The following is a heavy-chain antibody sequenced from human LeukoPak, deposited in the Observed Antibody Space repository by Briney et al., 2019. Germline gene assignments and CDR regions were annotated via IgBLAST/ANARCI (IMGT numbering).Heavy chain of an antibody. J-gene: IGHJ4*02. CDR3: ATLGGYNSLYFDY. CDR1: GGSISSYY. D-gene: IGHD3-16*01. Sequence: PSETLSLACTVSGGSISSYYWSWIRQPAGKGLEWIGRIYTSGSTNYNPSLKSRVTMSVDTSKNQFSLKMNSVTAADTAVYYCATLGGYNSLYFDYWGQGTLVTVS. V-gene: IGHV4-4*07. CDR2: IYTSGST.